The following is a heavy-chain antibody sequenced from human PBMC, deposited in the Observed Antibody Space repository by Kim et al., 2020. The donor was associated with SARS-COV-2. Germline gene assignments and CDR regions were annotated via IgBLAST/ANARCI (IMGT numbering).Heavy chain of an antibody. J-gene: IGHJ5*01. CDR1: GASIRTSSAY. V-gene: IGHV4-39*01. CDR3: ARHVVDSDSSMSFYS. CDR2: IFSDGSS. D-gene: IGHD2-21*01. Sequence: SETLSLTCTVSGASIRTSSAYWGWIRQSPGKGLEWIASIFSDGSSYYNPSLESRVIISVDTSENQFSLGLSSLTAADTAEYYCARHVVDSDSSMSFYSWG.